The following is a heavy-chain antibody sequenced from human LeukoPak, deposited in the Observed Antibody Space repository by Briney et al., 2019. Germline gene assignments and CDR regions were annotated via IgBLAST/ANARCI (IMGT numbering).Heavy chain of an antibody. V-gene: IGHV4-59*01. CDR2: IYYSGST. J-gene: IGHJ4*02. D-gene: IGHD3-3*01. Sequence: SETLSLTCTVSGGSISSYYWSWMRQPPGKGLEWIGYIYYSGSTNYNPSLKSRVTISVDTSKNQFSLKLSSVPAADTAVYYCARNIPKYDSLDYWGQGTLVTVSS. CDR3: ARNIPKYDSLDY. CDR1: GGSISSYY.